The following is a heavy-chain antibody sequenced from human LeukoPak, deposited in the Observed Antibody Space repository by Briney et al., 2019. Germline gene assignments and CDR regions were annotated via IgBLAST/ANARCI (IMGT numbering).Heavy chain of an antibody. CDR2: IYYSGDT. D-gene: IGHD4/OR15-4a*01. CDR3: VRGPYGASISKWFDP. V-gene: IGHV4-59*01. J-gene: IGHJ5*02. Sequence: SETLSLTCTISRGSISGYSWSWIRQSPGGGLEWIGYIYYSGDTAYNPSLRSRVTLSVDTSKNQFSLQLRSVTTADTAVYYCVRGPYGASISKWFDPWGQGTQVIVSP. CDR1: RGSISGYS.